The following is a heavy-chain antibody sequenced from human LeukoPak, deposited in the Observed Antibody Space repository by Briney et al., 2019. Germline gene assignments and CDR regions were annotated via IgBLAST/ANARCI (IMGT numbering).Heavy chain of an antibody. D-gene: IGHD7-27*01. CDR3: ARVWGTSYYFDY. V-gene: IGHV4-30-2*01. J-gene: IGHJ4*02. CDR2: TYHSGST. CDR1: GGSISSGGYS. Sequence: SQTLSLTCAVSGGSISSGGYSWSWIRQPPGKGPEWIGYTYHSGSTYYNPSLKSRVTISVDRSKNQFSLKLSSVTAADTAVYYCARVWGTSYYFDYWGQGTWSPSPQ.